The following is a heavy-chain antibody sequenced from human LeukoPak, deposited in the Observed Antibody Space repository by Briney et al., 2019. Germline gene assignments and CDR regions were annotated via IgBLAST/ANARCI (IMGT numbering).Heavy chain of an antibody. V-gene: IGHV3-23*01. CDR1: GFTFSSYA. Sequence: QPGGSLRLSCAASGFTFSSYAMSWVRQAPGKGLEWVSAISGSGGSTYYADSVKGRITISRDNSKNTLYLQMNSLRAEDTAVYYCAKEGGKPGLTHQLRPWWFDPWGQGTLVTVSS. CDR3: AKEGGKPGLTHQLRPWWFDP. J-gene: IGHJ5*02. D-gene: IGHD2-2*01. CDR2: ISGSGGST.